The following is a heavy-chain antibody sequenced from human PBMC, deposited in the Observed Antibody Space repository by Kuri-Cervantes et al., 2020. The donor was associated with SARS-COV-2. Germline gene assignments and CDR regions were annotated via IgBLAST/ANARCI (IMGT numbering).Heavy chain of an antibody. CDR1: GYSITNGYY. V-gene: IGHV4-38-2*02. D-gene: IGHD5-12*01. CDR2: VYHSGET. Sequence: SETLSLTCSVSGYSITNGYYWGWIRQPPGKGLEWIGSVYHSGETYYNPSLNRRVSISIDASKNQFSLKLTSVTAADTAVYYCAREAPLVRATIYRFDYPEGFDYWGQGTLVTVSS. CDR3: AREAPLVRATIYRFDYPEGFDY. J-gene: IGHJ4*02.